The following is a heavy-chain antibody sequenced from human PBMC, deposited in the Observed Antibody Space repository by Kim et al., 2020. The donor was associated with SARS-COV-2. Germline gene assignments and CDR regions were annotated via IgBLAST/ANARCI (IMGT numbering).Heavy chain of an antibody. Sequence: SETLSLTCAVYGGSFSGYYWSWIRQPPGKGLEWIGEINHSGSTNYNPSLKSRVTISVDTSKNQFSLKLSSVTAADTAVYYCARAISIVVVTSPNYYYYGMDVWGEGTTVTVS. J-gene: IGHJ6*02. CDR1: GGSFSGYY. V-gene: IGHV4-34*01. CDR3: ARAISIVVVTSPNYYYYGMDV. CDR2: INHSGST. D-gene: IGHD2-21*02.